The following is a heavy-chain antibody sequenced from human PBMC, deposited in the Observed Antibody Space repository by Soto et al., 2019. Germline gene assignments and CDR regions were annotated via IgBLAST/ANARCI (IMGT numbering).Heavy chain of an antibody. CDR1: GGTFKNYA. D-gene: IGHD3-22*01. Sequence: QVQLVQSESEVKKPGSSVKVSCKVSGGTFKNYAISWVRQAPGQGLEWVGGILPVFDELNYAPKLQGRVTITADEVTSTAHLEQGSLTSEATAVSFCARASDTSGYYYWGQGTLVTVSS. CDR2: ILPVFDEL. V-gene: IGHV1-69*01. CDR3: ARASDTSGYYY. J-gene: IGHJ4*02.